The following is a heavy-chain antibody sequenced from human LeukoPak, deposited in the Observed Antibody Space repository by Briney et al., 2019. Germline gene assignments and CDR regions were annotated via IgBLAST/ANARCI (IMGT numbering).Heavy chain of an antibody. CDR3: ARDGGGTFGVTDNRGPFDY. J-gene: IGHJ4*02. Sequence: GGSLRLSRAASGFTFSSYTIHWVRQPPGKGLEWVAVISFDGSNKYYADSVKGRFTISRDNSKNTLYLQMNSLRAEDTAVFYCARDGGGTFGVTDNRGPFDYWGQGTLVTVPS. D-gene: IGHD2-21*02. CDR2: ISFDGSNK. CDR1: GFTFSSYT. V-gene: IGHV3-30-3*01.